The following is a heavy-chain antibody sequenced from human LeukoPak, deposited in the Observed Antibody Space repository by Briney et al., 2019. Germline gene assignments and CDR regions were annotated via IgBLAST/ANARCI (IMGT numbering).Heavy chain of an antibody. CDR3: AGNYYGSGSYYSEDRY. V-gene: IGHV4-39*01. J-gene: IGHJ4*02. CDR2: IYYSGST. CDR1: GASISSTTYY. Sequence: SETLSLTCTVSGASISSTTYYWGWIRQPPRKGLEWIASIYYSGSTYYNPSLKSRVTISVDTSKNQSSLKLSSVTAADTAVYYCAGNYYGSGSYYSEDRYWGQGTLVTVSS. D-gene: IGHD3-10*01.